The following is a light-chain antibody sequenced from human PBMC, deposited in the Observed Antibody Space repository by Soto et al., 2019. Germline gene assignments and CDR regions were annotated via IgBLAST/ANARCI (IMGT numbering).Light chain of an antibody. J-gene: IGKJ2*01. CDR3: QQYGSSPYS. V-gene: IGKV3-20*01. CDR2: GAS. Sequence: EIVLTQSPGTLSLSPGARATLSCRASQSVSSSYLDWYQHKPVQAPRLLIYGASSRAAGIPDRFSASGSGTDFTLTISRLEPEDCAVYYCQQYGSSPYSFGQGTKLEIK. CDR1: QSVSSSY.